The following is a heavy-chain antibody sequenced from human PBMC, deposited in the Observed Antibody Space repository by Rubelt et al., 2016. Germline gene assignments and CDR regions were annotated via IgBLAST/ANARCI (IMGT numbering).Heavy chain of an antibody. D-gene: IGHD6-13*01. V-gene: IGHV4-34*01. CDR1: GGSISSYY. CDR3: ARAPIAAAGIHY. J-gene: IGHJ4*02. CDR2: INHSGST. Sequence: QVQLQESGPGLVKPSETLSLTCTVSGGSISSYYWSWIRQPPGKGLEWIGEINHSGSTNYNPSLKRRVTISVDTAKNQFSLKRSSVTAADTAVYYCARAPIAAAGIHYWGQGTLVTVSS.